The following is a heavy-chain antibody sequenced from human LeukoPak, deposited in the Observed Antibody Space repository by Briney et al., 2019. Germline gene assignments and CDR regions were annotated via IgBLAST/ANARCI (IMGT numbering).Heavy chain of an antibody. CDR1: GFIFSDYS. Sequence: GGSLRLSCAASGFIFSDYSMNWVRQVQGKGLEWVSYISSSGSTIYYADSVKGRFTISRDNAKSSLFLQMNSLRAEDTAVYYCARYRGSYRKYFDYWGQGTLVTVSS. J-gene: IGHJ4*02. V-gene: IGHV3-48*01. D-gene: IGHD1-26*01. CDR2: ISSSGSTI. CDR3: ARYRGSYRKYFDY.